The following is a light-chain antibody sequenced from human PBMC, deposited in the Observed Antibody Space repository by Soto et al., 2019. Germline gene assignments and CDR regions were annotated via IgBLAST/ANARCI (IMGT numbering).Light chain of an antibody. CDR3: QAWDSSSVV. V-gene: IGLV3-1*01. Sequence: SYELTQTPSVSVSPGQTASFTCSGDKLGDKYACWYQQKPGQSPVLVIYEDSKRPSGIPERFSGSNSGNTATLTISGTQAMDEAVYYCQAWDSSSVVFGGGTKLTVL. J-gene: IGLJ2*01. CDR2: EDS. CDR1: KLGDKY.